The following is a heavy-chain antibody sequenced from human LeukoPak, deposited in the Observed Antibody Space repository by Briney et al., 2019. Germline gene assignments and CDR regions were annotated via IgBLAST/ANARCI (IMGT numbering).Heavy chain of an antibody. Sequence: GRSLRLSCAVSRFTFSSYGMHWVRQAPGKGLEWVAVISYDGSRKYYADSVKGRFTISRDNSKNTLYLQMNSLRAEDTAVYYCAKGRYDYVWGSYPDYWGQGTLVTVSS. CDR3: AKGRYDYVWGSYPDY. CDR2: ISYDGSRK. V-gene: IGHV3-30*18. D-gene: IGHD3-16*02. CDR1: RFTFSSYG. J-gene: IGHJ4*02.